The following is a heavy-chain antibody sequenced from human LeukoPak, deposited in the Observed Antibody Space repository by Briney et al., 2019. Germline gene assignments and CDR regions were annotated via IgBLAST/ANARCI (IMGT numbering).Heavy chain of an antibody. CDR2: ISSSSSYI. Sequence: GGSLTLSCTPSGFTFSIYSMNCVRQAPGKGLEWVSSISSSSSYIYYADSVKGRFTISRDNAKNSLYLQMNSLRAEDTAVYYCARATIFGWLDPWGQGPLAPVS. D-gene: IGHD3-9*01. CDR3: ARATIFGWLDP. J-gene: IGHJ5*02. CDR1: GFTFSIYS. V-gene: IGHV3-21*01.